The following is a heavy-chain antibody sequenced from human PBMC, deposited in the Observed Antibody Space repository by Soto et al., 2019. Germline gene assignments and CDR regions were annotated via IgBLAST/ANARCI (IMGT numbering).Heavy chain of an antibody. CDR2: INAGYGNT. D-gene: IGHD1-1*01. V-gene: IGHV1-3*01. Sequence: GASVKVSCKASGYTFTSYAMHWVRQAPGQRLEWMGWINAGYGNTKYSQKFQGRVTITRDTSASTAYMELSSLRSEDTAVYYCARVSERRFDYWGQGTLVTVSS. CDR1: GYTFTSYA. CDR3: ARVSERRFDY. J-gene: IGHJ4*02.